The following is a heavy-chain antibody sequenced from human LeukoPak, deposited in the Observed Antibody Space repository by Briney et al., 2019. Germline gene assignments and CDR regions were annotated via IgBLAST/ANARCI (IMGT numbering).Heavy chain of an antibody. CDR2: ISNDGSNK. CDR3: ARDRDSSGWYEGFDY. J-gene: IGHJ4*02. Sequence: TGGPLRLSCAPSGFTFSSPAKQCPRHAPDRGLEGGADISNDGSNKYSADSVKGRFTISRDNSKNTLYLQMNSLTADDTAVYYCARDRDSSGWYEGFDYWGQGTLVTVSS. D-gene: IGHD6-19*01. CDR1: GFTFSSPA. V-gene: IGHV3-30-3*01.